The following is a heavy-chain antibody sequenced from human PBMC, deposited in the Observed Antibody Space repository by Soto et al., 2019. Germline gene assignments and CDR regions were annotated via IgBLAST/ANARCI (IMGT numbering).Heavy chain of an antibody. J-gene: IGHJ4*02. CDR2: IYPGDSDT. Sequence: GESLKISCKGSGYSFTKFWIAWVRQMPGKGLEWMGIIYPGDSDTRYSPSFQGQVTISADTSIDTAYLQWSSLKTSDTAIYFFARQAGAYDRSRLTYRGQGTQVTVSS. V-gene: IGHV5-51*01. D-gene: IGHD3-22*01. CDR1: GYSFTKFW. CDR3: ARQAGAYDRSRLTY.